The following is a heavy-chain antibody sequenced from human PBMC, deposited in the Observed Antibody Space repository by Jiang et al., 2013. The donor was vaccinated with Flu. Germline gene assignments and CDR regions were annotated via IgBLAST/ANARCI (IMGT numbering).Heavy chain of an antibody. CDR2: IHISGNT. J-gene: IGHJ5*02. V-gene: IGHV4-59*10. Sequence: LLKPSETLSLTCAVSGGDMRDHYWSWVRQPAGKGLEWIGRIHISGNTKYNPSLESRVAMSLDTSKNEFSLKLYSVTAADMAVYYCARQKEGQYKSSNWFDPWGQGTPVTVSS. D-gene: IGHD1-14*01. CDR3: ARQKEGQYKSSNWFDP. CDR1: GGDMRDHY.